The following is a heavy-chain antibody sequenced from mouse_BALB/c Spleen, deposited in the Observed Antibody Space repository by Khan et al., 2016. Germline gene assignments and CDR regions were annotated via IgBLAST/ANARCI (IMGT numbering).Heavy chain of an antibody. CDR3: TQTARATWFAY. V-gene: IGHV9-2-1*01. CDR1: GYTFTDYS. CDR2: INTETGEP. J-gene: IGHJ3*01. D-gene: IGHD3-2*01. Sequence: QVQLKQSGPELKKPGETVKISCKASGYTFTDYSMHWVKQAPGKGLKWMGWINTETGEPTYADDFKGRFAFSLETSASTAYLQINNLKNEDTATYFCTQTARATWFAYWGQGTLVTVSA.